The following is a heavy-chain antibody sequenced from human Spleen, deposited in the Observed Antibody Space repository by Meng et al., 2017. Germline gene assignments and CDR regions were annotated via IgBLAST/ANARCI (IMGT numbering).Heavy chain of an antibody. J-gene: IGHJ4*02. V-gene: IGHV4-34*01. D-gene: IGHD4-23*01. Sequence: HPAEWGTGLWMPSGTLSLTCAGSGGAYRRYYWGWIRQPPGKGLDWIGEINHSGSTNYNPSLKSRVTISVDTSKNQFSLKLSSVTAADTAVYYCARLIFDYGGNSGGGTFDYWGQGTLVTVSS. CDR1: GGAYRRYY. CDR2: INHSGST. CDR3: ARLIFDYGGNSGGGTFDY.